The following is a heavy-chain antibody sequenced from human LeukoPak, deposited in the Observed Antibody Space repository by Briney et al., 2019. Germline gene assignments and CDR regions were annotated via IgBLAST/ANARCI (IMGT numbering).Heavy chain of an antibody. V-gene: IGHV3-30*02. Sequence: QPGGSLRLSCAASGFNFSSYGMHWVRQAPGKGLEWVAFIRYDGSNKYYADSVKGRFTISRDNSKNTLYLQMNSLRAEDTAVYYCAKDKGSGSPIYGFDPWGQGTLVTVSS. CDR2: IRYDGSNK. CDR3: AKDKGSGSPIYGFDP. D-gene: IGHD3-10*01. J-gene: IGHJ5*02. CDR1: GFNFSSYG.